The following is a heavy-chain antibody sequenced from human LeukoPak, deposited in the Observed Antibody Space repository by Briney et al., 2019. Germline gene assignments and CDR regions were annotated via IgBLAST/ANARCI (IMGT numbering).Heavy chain of an antibody. V-gene: IGHV3-23*01. Sequence: GGFLRLSCAASEFTFDSYAMNWVRQAPGKGLEWVSAISGSGANTYYANSVKGRFTISRDNSKSTLFLQMDSLRAEDTAIYYCAKTSVSSGWPELFDFWGQGTLVTVSS. J-gene: IGHJ4*02. CDR2: ISGSGANT. D-gene: IGHD6-19*01. CDR1: EFTFDSYA. CDR3: AKTSVSSGWPELFDF.